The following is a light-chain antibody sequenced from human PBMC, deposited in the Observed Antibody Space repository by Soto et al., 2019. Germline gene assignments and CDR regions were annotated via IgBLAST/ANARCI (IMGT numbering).Light chain of an antibody. CDR3: QQYNIWPQT. V-gene: IGKV3D-15*01. J-gene: IGKJ1*01. Sequence: EIVMTQSPATLSVSPGERATLSCRASQSVNIHLAWYQQKPGQAPRLLIYGASARATGIPARFSGSGSGTEFTLTISSLQSEDFAVYFCQQYNIWPQTFGQGTKVDIK. CDR1: QSVNIH. CDR2: GAS.